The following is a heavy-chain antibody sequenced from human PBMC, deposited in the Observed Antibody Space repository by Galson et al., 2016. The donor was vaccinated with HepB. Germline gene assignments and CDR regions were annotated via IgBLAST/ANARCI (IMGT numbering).Heavy chain of an antibody. Sequence: SLRLSCAASGFTFSNYGMEWVRQAPGKGLEWVAIIWIDASNKYYGDSVKGRFTISRDNSKNTLYLQMNSLRAEDTAFYYCARQNRRTTVTSPLDYWGQGTLVTVSS. V-gene: IGHV3-33*01. CDR3: ARQNRRTTVTSPLDY. J-gene: IGHJ4*02. CDR2: IWIDASNK. D-gene: IGHD4-17*01. CDR1: GFTFSNYG.